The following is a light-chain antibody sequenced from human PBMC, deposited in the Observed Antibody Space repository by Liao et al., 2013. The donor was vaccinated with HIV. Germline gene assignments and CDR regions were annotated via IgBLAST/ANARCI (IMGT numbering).Light chain of an antibody. Sequence: SYVLTQTPSVSLAPGQTARISCGGDDIGKKGVQWYQQKPGQAPVLVIYKDTERPSGIPERFSGSNSGNTATLTISRVEAGDEADYYCQVWDSSSDHPWVFGGGTKLTVL. CDR3: QVWDSSSDHPWV. CDR2: KDT. CDR1: DIGKKG. J-gene: IGLJ3*02. V-gene: IGLV3-21*01.